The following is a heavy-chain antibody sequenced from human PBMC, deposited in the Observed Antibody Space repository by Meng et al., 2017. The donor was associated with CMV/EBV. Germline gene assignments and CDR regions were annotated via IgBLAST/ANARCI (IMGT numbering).Heavy chain of an antibody. CDR2: IIPIFGTA. Sequence: QQVSAGGEVEHPGSSVRGFCQASGGTFSSTDYSCVRQAPREEGGGRGGIIPIFGTANYAQNFQGRVTITADESTNTAYLELSSLRSEDTAVYYCEQGYAGPWGQGTLVTVSS. CDR1: GGTFSSTD. CDR3: EQGYAGP. V-gene: IGHV1-69*12. D-gene: IGHD2-8*01. J-gene: IGHJ5*02.